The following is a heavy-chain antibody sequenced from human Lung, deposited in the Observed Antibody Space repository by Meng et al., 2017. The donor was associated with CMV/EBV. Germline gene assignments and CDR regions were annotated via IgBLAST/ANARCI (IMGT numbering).Heavy chain of an antibody. CDR3: ARSLAGYSSSLYRY. CDR2: ISYDGSNK. CDR1: GFTFSSYA. Sequence: GESLKISCAASGFTFSSYAMHWVRQAPGKGLEWVAVISYDGSNKYYADSVKGRFTISRDNSKNTLYLQMNSLRAEDTAVYYCARSLAGYSSSLYRYWGQGTLVTVSS. D-gene: IGHD6-13*01. J-gene: IGHJ4*02. V-gene: IGHV3-30-3*01.